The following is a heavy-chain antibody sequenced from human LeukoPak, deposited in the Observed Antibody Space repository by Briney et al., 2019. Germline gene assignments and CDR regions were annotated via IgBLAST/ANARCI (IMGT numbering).Heavy chain of an antibody. D-gene: IGHD3-22*01. CDR2: IYSGGST. V-gene: IGHV3-53*01. CDR1: GFTVSSNY. CDR3: AKGIYYYDSSGYSDY. J-gene: IGHJ4*02. Sequence: GGPLRLSCAASGFTVSSNYMSWVRQAPGKGLEWVSIIYSGGSTFYADSVKGRFTISRDNSKNTLYLQMNSLRAEDTAVYYCAKGIYYYDSSGYSDYWGQGTLVTVSS.